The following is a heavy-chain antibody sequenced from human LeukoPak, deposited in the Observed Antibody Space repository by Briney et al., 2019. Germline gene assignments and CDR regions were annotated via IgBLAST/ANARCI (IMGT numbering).Heavy chain of an antibody. V-gene: IGHV3-7*01. CDR3: ATERRGSSTYDGKEAFDF. D-gene: IGHD6-13*01. J-gene: IGHJ4*02. Sequence: GGALRVSCTASVDTYSKYWMSWVRRAPGKGLEGVANIKEDGGEKNYVDSVRGRFTITRDNSRNSLYLQMNSLRGEDTAVYYCATERRGSSTYDGKEAFDFWGQGTLVTVSS. CDR1: VDTYSKYW. CDR2: IKEDGGEK.